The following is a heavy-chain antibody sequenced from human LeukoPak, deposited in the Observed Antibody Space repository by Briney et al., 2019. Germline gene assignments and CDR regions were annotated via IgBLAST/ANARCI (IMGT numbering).Heavy chain of an antibody. CDR2: ISSSSTI. J-gene: IGHJ4*02. D-gene: IGHD4-17*01. V-gene: IGHV3-48*04. CDR3: AKDYGDYAFSGFDY. Sequence: PGGSLRLSCAASGFTFSTYSMNWVRQTPGKGLEWVSYISSSSTILYADSVKGRLTISRDNAKNSLYLQMNSLGAADTAVYYCAKDYGDYAFSGFDYWGQGTLVTVSS. CDR1: GFTFSTYS.